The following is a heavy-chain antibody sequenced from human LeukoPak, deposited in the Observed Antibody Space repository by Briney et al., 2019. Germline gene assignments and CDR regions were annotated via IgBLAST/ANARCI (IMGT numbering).Heavy chain of an antibody. CDR3: ARLDSSGFSYYYYYYMDV. Sequence: GESLKISCKGSGYRFTSYWIGWVRQMPGRGLEWMGIIYPGDSDTRYSPSFQGQVAISADKSISTAYLQWSSLKASDTAMYYCARLDSSGFSYYYYYYMDVWDKGTTVTVSS. J-gene: IGHJ6*03. CDR2: IYPGDSDT. CDR1: GYRFTSYW. V-gene: IGHV5-51*01. D-gene: IGHD3-22*01.